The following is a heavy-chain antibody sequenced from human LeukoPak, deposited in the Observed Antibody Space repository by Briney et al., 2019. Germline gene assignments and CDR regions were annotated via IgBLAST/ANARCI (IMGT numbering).Heavy chain of an antibody. CDR3: ARVTAYIIEDYFDY. V-gene: IGHV4-59*01. CDR1: GGSISSYY. Sequence: AETLTLTCTGSGGSISSYYWSWIRQPPGKGLEWVGYIYYSGSTNYNPSLKSRVTISVDTSKNQFSLKLSSVTAADTAVYYCARVTAYIIEDYFDYWGQGTLVTVPS. CDR2: IYYSGST. D-gene: IGHD1-14*01. J-gene: IGHJ4*02.